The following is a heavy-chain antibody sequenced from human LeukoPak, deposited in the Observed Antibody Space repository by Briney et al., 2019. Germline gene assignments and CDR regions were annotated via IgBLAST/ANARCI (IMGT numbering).Heavy chain of an antibody. V-gene: IGHV4-34*01. Sequence: SETLSLTCAVYGGSFSGYYWSWIRQPPGKGLEWIGEINHSGSTNYNPSLKSRVTISVDTSKNQFPLKLSSVTAADTAVYYCARSGSFNYYDSSGYYYGFDYWGQGTLVTVSS. CDR2: INHSGST. CDR1: GGSFSGYY. D-gene: IGHD3-22*01. J-gene: IGHJ4*02. CDR3: ARSGSFNYYDSSGYYYGFDY.